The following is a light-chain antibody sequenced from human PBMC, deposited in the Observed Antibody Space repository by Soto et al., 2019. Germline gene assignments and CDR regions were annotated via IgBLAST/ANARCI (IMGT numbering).Light chain of an antibody. CDR3: LSYTTSAYVV. CDR1: SSDVGAYNR. V-gene: IGLV2-14*01. CDR2: EVS. J-gene: IGLJ2*01. Sequence: QSALTQPASVSGSPGQSITISCTGTSSDVGAYNRVSWYQQHSGKAPKLMIYEVSNRPSGVSNRFSGSKSGNTASLTISGLQAEDEADYYCLSYTTSAYVVFGGGTKVTVL.